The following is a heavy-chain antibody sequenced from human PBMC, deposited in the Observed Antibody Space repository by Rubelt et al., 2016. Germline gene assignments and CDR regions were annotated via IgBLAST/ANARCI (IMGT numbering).Heavy chain of an antibody. Sequence: QLQLQESGPGLVKPSETLSLTCTVSGGSISSSSYYWGWIRQPPGKGLEWIGSIYYSGSTYYNPSLKSRVTISVDTSKNQFSLKLSSVTAADTAVYYCARQRDGWNYALYYYYYMDVWGKGTTVTVSS. V-gene: IGHV4-39*01. CDR3: ARQRDGWNYALYYYYYMDV. CDR2: IYYSGST. D-gene: IGHD1-7*01. J-gene: IGHJ6*03. CDR1: GGSISSSSYY.